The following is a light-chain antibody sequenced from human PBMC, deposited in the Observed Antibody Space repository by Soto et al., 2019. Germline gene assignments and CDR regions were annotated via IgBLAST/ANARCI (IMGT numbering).Light chain of an antibody. J-gene: IGKJ3*01. CDR1: QGISKW. CDR2: TAS. Sequence: DIQMTQSPSSVSASVGDRVTITCRASQGISKWLAWYQQKPGRAPKLLIYTASRLQSGVPSRFSGSGSGTDFTLTISSLQPEDFATYFSQQANSLPFTFGPGTEV. V-gene: IGKV1-12*01. CDR3: QQANSLPFT.